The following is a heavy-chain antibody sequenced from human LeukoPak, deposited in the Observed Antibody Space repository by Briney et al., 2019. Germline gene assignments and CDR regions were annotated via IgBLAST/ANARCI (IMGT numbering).Heavy chain of an antibody. CDR3: ARDPSNPTAFDY. V-gene: IGHV3-66*02. J-gene: IGHJ4*02. Sequence: GGSLRLSCAASGFTFSSYSMNWVRQAPGQGLEWVSFINSGWNTHYADSVKGRFTISRDNSKNTLYLQMNSLRGEDTAVYYCARDPSNPTAFDYWGQGTLVTVSS. CDR1: GFTFSSYS. D-gene: IGHD6-6*01. CDR2: INSGWNT.